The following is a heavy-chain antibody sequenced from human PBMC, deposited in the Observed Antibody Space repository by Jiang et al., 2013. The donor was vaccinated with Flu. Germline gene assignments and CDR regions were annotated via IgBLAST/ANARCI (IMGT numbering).Heavy chain of an antibody. CDR1: GFTVSSNY. CDR2: IFDDGSR. Sequence: QLVESGGGLIQPGGSLRLSCAASGFTVSSNYMNWVRQAPGKGLEWVSVIFDDGSRYYADSVKGRFTVSRDNSKNTVNLHMNSLRAEDTALYYCARDMSWNDGFDSWGQGTLVTVSS. D-gene: IGHD1-1*01. J-gene: IGHJ4*02. CDR3: ARDMSWNDGFDS. V-gene: IGHV3-53*01.